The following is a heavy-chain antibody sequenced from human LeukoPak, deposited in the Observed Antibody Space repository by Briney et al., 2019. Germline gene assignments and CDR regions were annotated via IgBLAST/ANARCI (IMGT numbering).Heavy chain of an antibody. J-gene: IGHJ4*02. V-gene: IGHV1-3*01. CDR2: INAGNGNT. CDR3: AATDLGDY. D-gene: IGHD4-17*01. Sequence: ASVKVSCKASGYTFTSYAMHWVRQAPGQRPGWMGWINAGNGNTKYFQKFQGRVTFTRDTSASTAYMELSSLRSEDTAVYYCAATDLGDYWGQGTLVTVSS. CDR1: GYTFTSYA.